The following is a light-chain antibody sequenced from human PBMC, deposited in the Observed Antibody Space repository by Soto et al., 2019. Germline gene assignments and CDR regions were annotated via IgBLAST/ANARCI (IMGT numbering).Light chain of an antibody. J-gene: IGKJ1*01. CDR1: QDIGSW. V-gene: IGKV1-12*01. CDR3: PQTNSFLRA. Sequence: DIQMTQSPSSVSASVGDTVTITCRASQDIGSWLDWYQHQQGKAPNLLIYSASSLQSGVPSRFRISGSGKDLTLTISSLQPEDSATYYCPQTNSFLRAVGQGTKVDIK. CDR2: SAS.